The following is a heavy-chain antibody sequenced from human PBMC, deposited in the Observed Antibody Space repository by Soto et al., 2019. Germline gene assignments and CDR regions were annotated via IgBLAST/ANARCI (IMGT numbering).Heavy chain of an antibody. V-gene: IGHV3-21*01. CDR3: ARGVKYYYDSSGYDQAFDI. D-gene: IGHD3-22*01. Sequence: PGGSLRLSCAASGFTFSSYSMNWVRQAPGKGLEWVSSISSSSSYIYYADSVKGRFTISRDNAKNSLYLQMNSLRAEDTAVYYCARGVKYYYDSSGYDQAFDIWGQGTMVTVSS. J-gene: IGHJ3*02. CDR2: ISSSSSYI. CDR1: GFTFSSYS.